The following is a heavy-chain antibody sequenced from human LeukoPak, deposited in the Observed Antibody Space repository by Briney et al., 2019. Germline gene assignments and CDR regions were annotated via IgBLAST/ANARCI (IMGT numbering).Heavy chain of an antibody. CDR3: TRDQTPYY. CDR2: IRIEIHGGTP. CDR1: GFTFGDYA. Sequence: GGSLRVSCTGSGFTFGDYAMSWVRQAPGGGLEWVGFIRIEIHGGTPEYAASVKGRFTISRDNSEGVAHLQMNSLKTEDTAVYYCTRDQTPYYWGQGTLVTVSS. V-gene: IGHV3-49*04. J-gene: IGHJ4*02.